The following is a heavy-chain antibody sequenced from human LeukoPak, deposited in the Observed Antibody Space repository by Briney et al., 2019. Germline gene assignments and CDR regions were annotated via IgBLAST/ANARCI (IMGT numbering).Heavy chain of an antibody. J-gene: IGHJ4*02. CDR1: GGSTSSSSYY. Sequence: PSETLSLTCTVSGGSTSSSSYYWGWLRQPPGKGLEWIGNIFYSGTTYYNPSLKSRVAIAVDTSRNQFSLKLSSVTAADTAVYYCARLPLDTAMVTDYWGQGTLVTVSS. CDR3: ARLPLDTAMVTDY. CDR2: IFYSGTT. V-gene: IGHV4-39*01. D-gene: IGHD5-18*01.